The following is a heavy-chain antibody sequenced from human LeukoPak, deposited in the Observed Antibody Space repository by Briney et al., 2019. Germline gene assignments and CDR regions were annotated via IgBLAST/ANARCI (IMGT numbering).Heavy chain of an antibody. CDR1: GYSFTSYW. CDR2: IYPGDSDT. D-gene: IGHD6-19*01. CDR3: ARPVAGPYYFDY. Sequence: GESLKISCKGSGYSFTSYWVGWARQMPGKGLEWMGLIYPGDSDTRYSPSFQGQVTISVDKSISTAYLQWSSLKASDTAMYYCARPVAGPYYFDYWGQGTLVTVSS. J-gene: IGHJ4*02. V-gene: IGHV5-51*01.